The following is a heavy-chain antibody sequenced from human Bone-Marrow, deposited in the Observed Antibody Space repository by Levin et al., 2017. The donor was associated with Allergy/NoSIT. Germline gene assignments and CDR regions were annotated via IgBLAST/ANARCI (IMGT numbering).Heavy chain of an antibody. CDR3: HAFYDSTAYYYYGIDV. J-gene: IGHJ6*02. D-gene: IGHD3-22*01. CDR2: ISNSGNTI. V-gene: IGHV3-11*01. CDR1: GFTFSDHS. Sequence: NPGGSLRLSCAASGFTFSDHSMSWIRQAPGKGLEWVSYISNSGNTIYYADSVKGRFIISRDNAKSSLFLQMNSLRVEDTAVYYCHAFYDSTAYYYYGIDVWGQGTTVTVSS.